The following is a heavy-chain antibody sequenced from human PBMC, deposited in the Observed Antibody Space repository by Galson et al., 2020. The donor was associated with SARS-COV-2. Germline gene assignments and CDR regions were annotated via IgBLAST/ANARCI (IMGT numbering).Heavy chain of an antibody. D-gene: IGHD6-13*01. CDR1: GFTFDDYA. Sequence: GGSLRLSCAASGFTFDDYAMHWVRQAPGKGLEWVSGISWNSGSIGYADSVKGRFTISRDNAKNSLYLQMNSLRAEDTALYYCWTAAAGPYYYGMDVWGQGTTVTVSS. CDR2: ISWNSGSI. V-gene: IGHV3-9*01. CDR3: WTAAAGPYYYGMDV. J-gene: IGHJ6*02.